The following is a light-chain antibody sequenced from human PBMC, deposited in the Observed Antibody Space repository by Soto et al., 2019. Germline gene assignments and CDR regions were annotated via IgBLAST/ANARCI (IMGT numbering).Light chain of an antibody. CDR1: SSDVGSYNL. CDR3: CSYAGSSTFGDF. V-gene: IGLV2-23*02. J-gene: IGLJ1*01. Sequence: QSALTQPASVSGSPGQSITISCTGTSSDVGSYNLVSWYQQHPGKAPKLMIYEVSKRPSGVSNRFSGSKSGNTASLTISGLQAEDEADYYCCSYAGSSTFGDFFGTGTKVTVL. CDR2: EVS.